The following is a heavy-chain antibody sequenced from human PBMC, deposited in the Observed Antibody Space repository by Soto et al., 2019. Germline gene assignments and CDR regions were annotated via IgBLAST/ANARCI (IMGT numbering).Heavy chain of an antibody. D-gene: IGHD5-18*01. CDR2: IYHSGST. J-gene: IGHJ4*02. CDR3: ARVDTAMGYYFDY. CDR1: GGSISSGGYS. Sequence: PSETLSLTCAVSGGSISSGGYSWSWIRQPPGKGLEWIAYIYHSGSTYYNPSLKSRVTMPVDRSRNQFSLKLSSVTAADTAVYYCARVDTAMGYYFDYWGQGTLVTSPQ. V-gene: IGHV4-30-2*01.